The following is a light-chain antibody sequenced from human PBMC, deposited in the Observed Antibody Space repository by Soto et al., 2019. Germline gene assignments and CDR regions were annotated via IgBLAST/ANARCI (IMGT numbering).Light chain of an antibody. J-gene: IGKJ1*01. CDR1: HYVYSN. CDR3: QQSSNWPRT. Sequence: EIVMTQSPATLSVSPGERATLSCTASHYVYSNVAWFQQRPGQPPRLLIYGASTRAAGISARFSGSGSGTEFTLTISSLQSEDFAVYYCQQSSNWPRTFGQGTKVDI. CDR2: GAS. V-gene: IGKV3-15*01.